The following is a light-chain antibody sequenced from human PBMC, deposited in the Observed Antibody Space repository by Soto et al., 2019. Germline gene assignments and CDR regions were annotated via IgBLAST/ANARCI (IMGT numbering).Light chain of an antibody. Sequence: DIQMTQSPSSLSASLGDRVTITCRASQDISTYLNWYQQKPGKAPNLLIYTVPNLETGVPSRFSGSGSGTVFTLVISAPQPVNSATYYCQQYNSLPSTFSQGT. CDR2: TVP. V-gene: IGKV1-33*01. CDR3: QQYNSLPST. CDR1: QDISTY. J-gene: IGKJ2*01.